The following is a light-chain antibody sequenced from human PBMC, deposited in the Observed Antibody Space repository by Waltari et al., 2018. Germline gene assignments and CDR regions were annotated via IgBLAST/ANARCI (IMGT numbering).Light chain of an antibody. CDR2: AAS. V-gene: IGKV1-39*01. CDR3: QQSYNNPRA. J-gene: IGKJ1*01. CDR1: HSINNY. Sequence: DIQIIQSPSSLLVSVAASVSLTCRASHSINNYVNWYQQKPGQAPKLLIFAASTLQTGVPSRFSGSGSGTDFTLTISRLQPEDFATYYCQQSYNNPRAFGQRTKVEIK.